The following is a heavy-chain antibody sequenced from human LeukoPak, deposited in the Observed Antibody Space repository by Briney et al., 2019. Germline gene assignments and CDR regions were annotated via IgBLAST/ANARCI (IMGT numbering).Heavy chain of an antibody. CDR2: MYYSGST. Sequence: SETLSLTCTVSGGSISSYYWSWIRQPPGKGLEWIGYMYYSGSTNYYPSLKSRVTISVDTSKNQFSLKLSSVTAADTAVYYCASTKGYFDYWGQGTLVTVSS. J-gene: IGHJ4*02. CDR3: ASTKGYFDY. CDR1: GGSISSYY. D-gene: IGHD2-8*01. V-gene: IGHV4-59*08.